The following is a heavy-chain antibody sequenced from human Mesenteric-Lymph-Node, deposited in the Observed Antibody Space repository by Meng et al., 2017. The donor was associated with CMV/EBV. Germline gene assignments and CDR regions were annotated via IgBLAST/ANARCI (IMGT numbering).Heavy chain of an antibody. CDR3: ARVANYVKWEILLAFDI. CDR2: INPDRGGT. Sequence: ASVKVSCKASGYTFTGYHIHWVRQAPGQGLEWMGWINPDRGGTKYAPQFQGRVTMTRDTSINTVYMDLSRLRSDDTAVYYCARVANYVKWEILLAFDIWGQGTMVTVSS. D-gene: IGHD1-26*01. CDR1: GYTFTGYH. V-gene: IGHV1-2*02. J-gene: IGHJ3*02.